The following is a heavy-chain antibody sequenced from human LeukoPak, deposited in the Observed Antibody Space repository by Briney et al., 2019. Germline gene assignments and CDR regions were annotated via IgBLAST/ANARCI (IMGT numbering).Heavy chain of an antibody. Sequence: PGGSLRLSCAASGFTFSSYEMNWVRQAPGKGLEWVSYISSSGSTIYYADSVKGRFTISRDNAKNSLYLQMNSLRAEDTAVYYCARVAAEVVGVPGAIGFGWLRRDYYYMDVWGKGTTVTVSS. V-gene: IGHV3-48*03. CDR2: ISSSGSTI. CDR1: GFTFSSYE. CDR3: ARVAAEVVGVPGAIGFGWLRRDYYYMDV. D-gene: IGHD2-2*02. J-gene: IGHJ6*03.